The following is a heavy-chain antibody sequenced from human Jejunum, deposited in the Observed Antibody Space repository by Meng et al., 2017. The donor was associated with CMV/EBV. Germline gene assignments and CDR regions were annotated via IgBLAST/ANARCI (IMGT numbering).Heavy chain of an antibody. J-gene: IGHJ4*02. CDR2: IYHSGST. CDR3: ARRRGGSGRDC. V-gene: IGHV4-39*01. D-gene: IGHD3-10*01. CDR1: GGSISSNGYY. Sequence: LQRQEWAPGIVKPSETLSPTCTVSGGSISSNGYYWDWVRQPPGKGLEWIGAIYHSGSTSYNPSLQSRVTMFVDTSKNQFSLMLTSVTATDTAVYYCARRRGGSGRDCWGQGTLVTVSS.